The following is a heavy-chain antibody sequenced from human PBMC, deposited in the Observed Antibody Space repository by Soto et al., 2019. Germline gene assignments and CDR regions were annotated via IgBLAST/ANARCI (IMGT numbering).Heavy chain of an antibody. CDR3: AKDLSSYGMDV. J-gene: IGHJ6*02. Sequence: GGSLRLSCAASGFTFSSYGMHWVRQAPGKGLEWVAVISYDGSNKYYADSVKGRFTISRDNSKNTLYLQMNSLRAEDTAVYYCAKDLSSYGMDVWGQGTTVTVSS. CDR2: ISYDGSNK. V-gene: IGHV3-30*18. CDR1: GFTFSSYG.